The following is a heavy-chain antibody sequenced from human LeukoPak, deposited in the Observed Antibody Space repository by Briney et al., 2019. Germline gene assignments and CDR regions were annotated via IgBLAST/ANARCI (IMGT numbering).Heavy chain of an antibody. D-gene: IGHD3-22*01. V-gene: IGHV4-34*01. Sequence: PSETLSLTCAVYGGSFSGYYWSWIRQPPGKGLEWIGEINHSGSTNYNPSLKSRVTISVDTSKKQFSLKLSSVTAADTAVYYCARGTYYYDSSGYSPPAYDYWGQGTLVTVSS. CDR3: ARGTYYYDSSGYSPPAYDY. CDR2: INHSGST. J-gene: IGHJ4*02. CDR1: GGSFSGYY.